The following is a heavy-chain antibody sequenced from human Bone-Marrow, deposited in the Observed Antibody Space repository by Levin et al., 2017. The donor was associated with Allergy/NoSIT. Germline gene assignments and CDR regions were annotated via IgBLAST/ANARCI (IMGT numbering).Heavy chain of an antibody. J-gene: IGHJ4*02. V-gene: IGHV3-30*18. CDR3: AKATYGSGSLFDY. D-gene: IGHD3-10*01. CDR1: GFTFSSYG. Sequence: SCAASGFTFSSYGMHWVRQAPGKGLEWVAVISYDGSNKYYADSVKGRFTISRDNSKNTLYLQMNSLRAEDTAVYYCAKATYGSGSLFDYWGQGTLVTVSS. CDR2: ISYDGSNK.